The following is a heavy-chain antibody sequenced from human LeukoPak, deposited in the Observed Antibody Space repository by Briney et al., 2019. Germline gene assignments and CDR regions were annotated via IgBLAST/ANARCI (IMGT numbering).Heavy chain of an antibody. CDR1: GYSISSGYY. CDR3: ARSPLSSTSLQYYFDY. D-gene: IGHD2-2*01. CDR2: IYHSGST. Sequence: PSETLSLTCAVSGYSISSGYYWGRIRQPPGKGLEWIGSIYHSGSTYYNPSLKSRVTISVDTSKNQFSLKLSSVTAADTAVYYCARSPLSSTSLQYYFDYWGQGTLVTVSS. J-gene: IGHJ4*02. V-gene: IGHV4-38-2*01.